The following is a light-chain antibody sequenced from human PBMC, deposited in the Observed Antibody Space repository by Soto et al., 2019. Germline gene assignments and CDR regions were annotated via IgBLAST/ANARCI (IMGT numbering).Light chain of an antibody. Sequence: QSVLTQPRSVSGSPGQSVTISCTGTTSDVGGSNSVSWYHQHPDKAPKLMIYDVNKRTSGVPDRFSGSKSGNTASLTISGLQAEDEGDYYCCSYAGTYTRVFGGGTKLTVL. CDR3: CSYAGTYTRV. CDR1: TSDVGGSNS. J-gene: IGLJ3*02. V-gene: IGLV2-11*01. CDR2: DVN.